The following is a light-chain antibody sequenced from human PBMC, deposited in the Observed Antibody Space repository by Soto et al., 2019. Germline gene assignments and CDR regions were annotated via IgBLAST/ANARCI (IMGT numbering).Light chain of an antibody. CDR1: QSVSSY. J-gene: IGKJ1*01. CDR3: QQYMSYS. CDR2: DAS. Sequence: EIVLTQSPATLSLSPGERATLYCRASQSVSSYLAWYQQKPGQAPRLVIYDASKRATGIPGRFSGSGSGTDFTLTISSLQPDDFATYYCQQYMSYSFGQGTKVDIK. V-gene: IGKV3-11*01.